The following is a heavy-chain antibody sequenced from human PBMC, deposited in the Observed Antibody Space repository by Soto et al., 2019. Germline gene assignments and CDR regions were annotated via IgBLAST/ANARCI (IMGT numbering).Heavy chain of an antibody. D-gene: IGHD1-7*01. CDR1: GYTFTSYG. V-gene: IGHV1-18*04. CDR2: ISAYNGNT. CDR3: ARAPLYNWNSRYFDY. J-gene: IGHJ4*02. Sequence: QVQLVQSGAEVKKPGASVKVSCKASGYTFTSYGISWVRQAPGHGLEWMGLISAYNGNTNYAQKLQGRVTMTTDTSTSTAYMELRSLRSDDTAVYYCARAPLYNWNSRYFDYWGQGTLVTVSS.